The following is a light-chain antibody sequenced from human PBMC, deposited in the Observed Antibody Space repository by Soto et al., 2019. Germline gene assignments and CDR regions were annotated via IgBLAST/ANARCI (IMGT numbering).Light chain of an antibody. V-gene: IGKV3-15*01. J-gene: IGKJ1*01. Sequence: EIVMTQSPATLSVSPGERATLSCRASQSISSNLAWYQQKPGQAPRLLIYRASTRATGIPARFSGSGSGTEFSRTISSLQSEDFAVYYCYQYNNWPRTFGQGTKVEIK. CDR3: YQYNNWPRT. CDR1: QSISSN. CDR2: RAS.